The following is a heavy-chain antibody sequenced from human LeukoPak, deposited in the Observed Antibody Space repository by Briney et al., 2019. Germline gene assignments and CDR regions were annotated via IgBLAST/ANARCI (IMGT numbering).Heavy chain of an antibody. CDR3: TKSSTVTVLFDY. D-gene: IGHD4-17*01. J-gene: IGHJ4*02. V-gene: IGHV3-73*01. CDR2: IRSKANSYAT. Sequence: HPGGSLRLSCAASGFTFSGSAMHWVRQASGKGLEWVGRIRSKANSYATAYAASVKGRFTISRDDSKNTAYLQVNSLKTEDTAVYYCTKSSTVTVLFDYWGQGTLVTVSS. CDR1: GFTFSGSA.